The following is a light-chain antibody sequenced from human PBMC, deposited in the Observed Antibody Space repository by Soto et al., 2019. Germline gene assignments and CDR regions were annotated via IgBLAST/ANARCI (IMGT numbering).Light chain of an antibody. CDR3: SSFTSTSTRL. V-gene: IGLV2-14*01. J-gene: IGLJ1*01. Sequence: QSVLTLAASVSGSPGQSLTISCTGTSSDIGSYDYVSWYQQHPGKAPNLIIYEVTDRPSGVSNRFSGSKSGNTASLTISGLQAEDEADYYCSSFTSTSTRLFGSGTKVTVL. CDR2: EVT. CDR1: SSDIGSYDY.